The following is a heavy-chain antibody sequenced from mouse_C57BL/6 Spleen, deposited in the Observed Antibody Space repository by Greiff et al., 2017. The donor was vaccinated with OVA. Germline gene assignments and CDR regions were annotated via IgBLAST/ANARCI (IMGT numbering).Heavy chain of an antibody. Sequence: QFQLQQPAAELVRPGSSVKLSCKASGYTFTSYWMHWVKQRPIQGLEWIGNIDPSDSETQYNQKFKDKATLTVDKSSSTAYMQLSSLTSEDSAVYYCARSDGYYEYWYFDVWGTGTTVTVSS. CDR1: GYTFTSYW. CDR3: ARSDGYYEYWYFDV. CDR2: IDPSDSET. V-gene: IGHV1-52*01. J-gene: IGHJ1*03. D-gene: IGHD2-3*01.